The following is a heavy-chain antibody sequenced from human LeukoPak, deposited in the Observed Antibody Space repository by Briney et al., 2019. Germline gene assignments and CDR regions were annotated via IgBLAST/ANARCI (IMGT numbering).Heavy chain of an antibody. J-gene: IGHJ4*02. V-gene: IGHV3-66*04. CDR1: GFTVSSNY. CDR2: IYSGDNT. Sequence: GGSLRLSCAASGFTVSSNYMSWVRQAPGRGLEWVSVIYSGDNTYYADSVKGRFTISRDISKNTLYLQMNSLRAEDTAVYYCARLDLRMARYFDYWGQGTLVTVSS. CDR3: ARLDLRMARYFDY. D-gene: IGHD5-24*01.